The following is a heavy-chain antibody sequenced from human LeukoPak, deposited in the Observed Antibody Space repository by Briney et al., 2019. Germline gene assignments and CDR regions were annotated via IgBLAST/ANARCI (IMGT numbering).Heavy chain of an antibody. CDR2: MSSTGNTI. V-gene: IGHV3-11*04. D-gene: IGHD2/OR15-2a*01. J-gene: IGHJ2*01. Sequence: GGSLRLSCAASGFTLRDYYMSWIRQAPGKGLEWISYMSSTGNTIYYAESVKGRFIVSRDSANNSMSLQMTSLRAEDSAVYYCARSSSYFTYFDLWGRDTLVTVSS. CDR3: ARSSSYFTYFDL. CDR1: GFTLRDYY.